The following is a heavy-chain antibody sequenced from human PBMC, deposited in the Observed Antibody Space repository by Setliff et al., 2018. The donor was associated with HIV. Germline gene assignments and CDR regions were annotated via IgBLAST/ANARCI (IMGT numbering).Heavy chain of an antibody. CDR2: ISSSGNT. J-gene: IGHJ4*02. V-gene: IGHV4-39*01. CDR3: ARHLWFYYVAESYGYFDY. Sequence: SETLSLTCTVSGGSISSTSYYWGWIRQPPGTGLEWIGSISSSGNTYYNPSLKSRVTTSVDTPKNQFSLKLSSVTAADTAVYYCARHLWFYYVAESYGYFDYWGQGSLVTVSS. CDR1: GGSISSTSYY. D-gene: IGHD3-10*01.